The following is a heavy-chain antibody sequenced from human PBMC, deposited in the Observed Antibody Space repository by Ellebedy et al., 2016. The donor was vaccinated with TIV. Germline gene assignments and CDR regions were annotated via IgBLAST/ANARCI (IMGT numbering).Heavy chain of an antibody. CDR2: ISGSGGST. Sequence: GESLKISCAASGFTFSSYAMSWVRQAPGKGLEWVSAISGSGGSTYYADSVKGRFTISRDNSKNTLYLQMNSLRAEDTAVYYCAKARRVTWFDPWGQGTLVTVSS. V-gene: IGHV3-23*01. CDR1: GFTFSSYA. J-gene: IGHJ5*02. CDR3: AKARRVTWFDP.